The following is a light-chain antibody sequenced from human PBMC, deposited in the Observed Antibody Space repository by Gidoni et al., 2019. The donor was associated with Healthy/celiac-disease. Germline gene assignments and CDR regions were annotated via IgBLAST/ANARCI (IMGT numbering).Light chain of an antibody. CDR1: SSDVGGYNY. J-gene: IGLJ1*01. Sequence: QSALTQPTSVSGSPGQSITISCTGTSSDVGGYNYVSWYQHHPGKAPKLMIYEVRNRPSGVSNRFSGSKSGNTASLTISGLQAEDEADYYCSSYTSSSTDVFGTGTKVTVL. CDR2: EVR. CDR3: SSYTSSSTDV. V-gene: IGLV2-14*01.